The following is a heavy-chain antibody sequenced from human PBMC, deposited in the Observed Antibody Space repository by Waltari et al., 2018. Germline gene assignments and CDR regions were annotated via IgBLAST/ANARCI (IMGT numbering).Heavy chain of an antibody. V-gene: IGHV4-34*01. Sequence: QVQVQQWGAGLLKPSETLSLTCAIYRWYSSCYYCPWVRQPPGKGLEWIGEINHSGRTNYNPSLKSRVIISVDTSKKQSALKMTSVTAADTAVFYCARSPFRAPAYVDNWGQGTLVTVSS. CDR1: RWYSSCYY. CDR3: ARSPFRAPAYVDN. CDR2: INHSGRT. J-gene: IGHJ4*02.